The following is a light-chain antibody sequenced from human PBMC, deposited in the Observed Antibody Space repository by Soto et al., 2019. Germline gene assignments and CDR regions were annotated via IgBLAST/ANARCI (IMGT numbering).Light chain of an antibody. J-gene: IGKJ5*01. CDR3: QQYHSDPIT. CDR1: HIFLSNSNNY. CDR2: WAS. V-gene: IGKV4-1*01. Sequence: DFVMTQSPDSLAVSLGERATINCKSSHIFLSNSNNYLAWFQQKPGQPPKLLISWASTRESGVPDRFSGSGSGTDFTLTISSLQAEDVAVYYCQQYHSDPITFGQGTRLEI.